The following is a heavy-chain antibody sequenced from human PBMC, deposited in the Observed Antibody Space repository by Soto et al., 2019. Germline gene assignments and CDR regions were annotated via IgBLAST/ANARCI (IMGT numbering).Heavy chain of an antibody. J-gene: IGHJ5*02. CDR2: INAGNGNT. V-gene: IGHV1-3*01. CDR3: ARGYCTNGVCLGWFDP. D-gene: IGHD2-8*01. CDR1: GYTFTSYA. Sequence: ASLKVSCKASGYTFTSYAMHWVRQAPGQRLEWMGWINAGNGNTKYSQKFQGRVTITRDTSASTAYMELSSLRSEDTAVYYCARGYCTNGVCLGWFDPWGQGTLVTVSS.